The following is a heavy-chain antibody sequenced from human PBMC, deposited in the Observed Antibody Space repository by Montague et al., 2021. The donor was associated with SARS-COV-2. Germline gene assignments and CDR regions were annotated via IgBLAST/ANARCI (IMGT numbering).Heavy chain of an antibody. CDR2: ISYDGSNK. CDR3: ARDRLKWGMITFGGNDY. V-gene: IGHV3-30*09. CDR1: GFTFSDYA. D-gene: IGHD3-16*01. Sequence: SPRLSCAASGFTFSDYAIYWVRQAPGKGLEWVALISYDGSNKYYADSVKGRFAISRDNSKNTLYLQMNSLRAEDTAVYFCARDRLKWGMITFGGNDYWGQGTLVTVSS. J-gene: IGHJ4*02.